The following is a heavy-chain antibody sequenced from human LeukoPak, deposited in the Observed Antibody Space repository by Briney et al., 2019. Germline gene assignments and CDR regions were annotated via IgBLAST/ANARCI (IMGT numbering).Heavy chain of an antibody. D-gene: IGHD6-13*01. Sequence: GGSLRLSCAASGCTFSTYSMNWVRQAPGKGLEWVSSISGPSTFKYYADSVKGRFTISRDNSTKSLYLQMNSLSAEDTAVYYCARVRRQHLVLNWSDAWGQGTLVTVSS. V-gene: IGHV3-21*01. CDR2: ISGPSTFK. CDR3: ARVRRQHLVLNWSDA. J-gene: IGHJ5*02. CDR1: GCTFSTYS.